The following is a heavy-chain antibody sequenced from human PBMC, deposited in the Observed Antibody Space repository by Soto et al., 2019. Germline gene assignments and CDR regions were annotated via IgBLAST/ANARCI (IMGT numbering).Heavy chain of an antibody. D-gene: IGHD2-21*02. CDR2: VNPSGGST. CDR3: ASSTVVTPGSWVAFDI. Sequence: ASVKVSCKASGYTFTSYYMHWVRQAPGQGLEWMGIVNPSGGSTSYAQKFQGRVTMTRDTSTSTVYMELSSLRSEDTAVYYCASSTVVTPGSWVAFDIWGQGTMVTVSS. V-gene: IGHV1-46*01. CDR1: GYTFTSYY. J-gene: IGHJ3*02.